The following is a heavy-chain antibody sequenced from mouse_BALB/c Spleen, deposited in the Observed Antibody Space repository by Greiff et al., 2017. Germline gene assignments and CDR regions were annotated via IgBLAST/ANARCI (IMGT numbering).Heavy chain of an antibody. D-gene: IGHD2-10*01. Sequence: EVKLVESGGGLVKPGGSLKLSCAASGFTFSSYAMSWVRQTPEKRLEWVASISSGGSTYYPDSVKGRFTISRDNARNILYLQMSSLRSEDTAMYYCASTYYGNYFDYWGQGTTLTVSS. J-gene: IGHJ2*01. CDR1: GFTFSSYA. CDR3: ASTYYGNYFDY. CDR2: ISSGGST. V-gene: IGHV5-6-5*01.